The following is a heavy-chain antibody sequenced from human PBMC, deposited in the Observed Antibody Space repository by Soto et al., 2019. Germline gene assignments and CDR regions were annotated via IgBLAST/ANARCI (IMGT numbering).Heavy chain of an antibody. CDR2: IGSSGDYI. CDR1: GFLFNSYT. J-gene: IGHJ4*03. D-gene: IGHD3-10*01. V-gene: IGHV3-21*01. CDR3: ARDMAHAPTLSDY. Sequence: KPGGSLRLSCAASGFLFNSYTMNWVRQAPGQGLEWVASIGSSGDYIHYADAVKGRFTISRDNARKSLYLQMSRVRVEDTAVYHCARDMAHAPTLSDYWGPGTLVTVSS.